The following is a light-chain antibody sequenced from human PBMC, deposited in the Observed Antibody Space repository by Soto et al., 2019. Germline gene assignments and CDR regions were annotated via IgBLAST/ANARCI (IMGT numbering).Light chain of an antibody. CDR1: QSISSW. V-gene: IGKV1-5*03. Sequence: DIQMTQTPSTLSASVGDRVTITCRASQSISSWLAWYQQKPGKAPKLLIYKAPSLESGVPSRFSGSGSGTEFTLTISSLHPDDFATYYCQQYNSYPWTFGQGTKVEIK. J-gene: IGKJ1*01. CDR3: QQYNSYPWT. CDR2: KAP.